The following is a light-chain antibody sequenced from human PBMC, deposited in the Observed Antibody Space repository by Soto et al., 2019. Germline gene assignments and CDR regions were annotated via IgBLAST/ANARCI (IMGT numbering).Light chain of an antibody. CDR3: QHYDDWPRT. CDR2: GAS. V-gene: IGKV3-15*01. J-gene: IGKJ1*01. Sequence: EIVMTQSPATLSVSPGERVTLSCRASQSVRGNLAWYQQKPGQSPRLLIFGASTRATGVPDRFSGSGSGAEFTLTISSLQSEDFAVYYCQHYDDWPRTFGLGTKVEIK. CDR1: QSVRGN.